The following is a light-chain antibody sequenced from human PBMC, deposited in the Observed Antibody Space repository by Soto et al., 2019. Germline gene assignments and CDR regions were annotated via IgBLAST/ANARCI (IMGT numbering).Light chain of an antibody. CDR1: QSLLDSDDGNTY. Sequence: DIVMTQTPLSLPVTPGEPASISCRSSQSLLDSDDGNTYLDWYLQKPGQSPQLLIYTVSYLASGVPDRFSGSGSGTDFTLKISRVEAEDVGVYYCMQRIEFPLTVGGGTKVDIK. J-gene: IGKJ4*01. V-gene: IGKV2-40*01. CDR2: TVS. CDR3: MQRIEFPLT.